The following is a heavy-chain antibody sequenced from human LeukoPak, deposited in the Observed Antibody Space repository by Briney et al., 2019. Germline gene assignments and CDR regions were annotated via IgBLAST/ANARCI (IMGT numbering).Heavy chain of an antibody. V-gene: IGHV3-15*07. CDR2: IKSKNVGGTT. CDR1: GFTFSNAW. Sequence: GGSLRLSCAASGFTFSNAWMNWVRQAPGKGLEWVGRIKSKNVGGTTDYAAPVKGRFTISRDDSKNTVYLQMNSLKIEDTAVYYCTSHAAFDPWGQGTLVTVSS. J-gene: IGHJ5*02. CDR3: TSHAAFDP.